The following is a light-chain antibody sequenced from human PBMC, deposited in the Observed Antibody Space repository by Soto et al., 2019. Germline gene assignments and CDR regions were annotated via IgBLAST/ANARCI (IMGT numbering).Light chain of an antibody. CDR2: AAS. CDR1: QSVTSR. CDR3: QQYINSPRT. J-gene: IGKJ1*01. V-gene: IGKV3-15*01. Sequence: EIVMAQSPATLSVSPGERATLSSRASQSVTSRLAWFQQRPGQAPRLLIYAASSRATGIPARFTGSGSGTDFTLTISRLQSEDFAVYYCQQYINSPRTFGQGTKVDIK.